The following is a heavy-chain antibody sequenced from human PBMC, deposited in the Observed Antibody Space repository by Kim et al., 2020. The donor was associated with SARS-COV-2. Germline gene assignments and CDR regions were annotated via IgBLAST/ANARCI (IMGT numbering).Heavy chain of an antibody. D-gene: IGHD2-15*01. J-gene: IGHJ4*02. Sequence: SETLSLTCTVSGGSISSSSYYWGWIRQPPGKGLEWIGSIYYSGSTYYNPSLKSRVTISVDTSKNQFSLKLSSVTAADTAVYYCASLYCSGGSCYRTYGRRYFDYWGQGTLVTVSS. CDR2: IYYSGST. V-gene: IGHV4-39*01. CDR1: GGSISSSSYY. CDR3: ASLYCSGGSCYRTYGRRYFDY.